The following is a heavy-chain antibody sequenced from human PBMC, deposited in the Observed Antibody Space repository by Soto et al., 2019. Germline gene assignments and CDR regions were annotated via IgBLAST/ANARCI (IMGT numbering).Heavy chain of an antibody. V-gene: IGHV3-43*01. D-gene: IGHD2-2*01. Sequence: GGSLRLSCAASGFTFNDYTMHWVRQVPGEGLEWVSLISWDGGSTDYADSVKGRFTISRDNSKNSLYLQMNSLRIEDTALYYCVKGYRIVVVPATPYGMDVWGQGTTVTVSS. CDR1: GFTFNDYT. CDR3: VKGYRIVVVPATPYGMDV. J-gene: IGHJ6*02. CDR2: ISWDGGST.